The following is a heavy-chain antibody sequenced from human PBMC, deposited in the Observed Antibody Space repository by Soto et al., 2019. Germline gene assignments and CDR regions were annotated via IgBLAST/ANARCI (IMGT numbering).Heavy chain of an antibody. J-gene: IGHJ6*02. V-gene: IGHV3-11*06. CDR2: FSPGSRYP. CDR3: ARELTAFRLEI. Sequence: GGSLRLSCAGSVFTFGDSYMSLIRQAPGKGLEWLSYFSPGSRYPAYADSVKGRFTISRDTAKDTLYLQMNSLGTEDTAVYYCARELTAFRLEIWGQGTTVTVSS. D-gene: IGHD1-1*01. CDR1: VFTFGDSY.